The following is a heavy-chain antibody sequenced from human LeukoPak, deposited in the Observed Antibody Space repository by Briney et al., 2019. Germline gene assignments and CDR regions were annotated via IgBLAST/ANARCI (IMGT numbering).Heavy chain of an antibody. D-gene: IGHD1-26*01. CDR2: ISSSSSYI. Sequence: GGSLRLSCAASGFTFSSYSMNWVRQAPGKGLEWVSSISSSSSYIYYADSVKGRFTISRDNAKNSLYLQMNSLRAEDTAVYYCAKDVVGASAEYFQHWGQGTLVTVSS. V-gene: IGHV3-21*01. J-gene: IGHJ1*01. CDR3: AKDVVGASAEYFQH. CDR1: GFTFSSYS.